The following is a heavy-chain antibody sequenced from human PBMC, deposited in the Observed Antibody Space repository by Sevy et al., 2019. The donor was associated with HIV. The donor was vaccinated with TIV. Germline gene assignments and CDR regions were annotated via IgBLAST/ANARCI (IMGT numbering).Heavy chain of an antibody. CDR3: ARDRSTVTGDAFDI. Sequence: SETLSLTCAVSGYSISSGYYWGWIRQPPRKGLEWIGSIYHSGSTYYNPSLKSRVTISVDTSKNQFSLKLSSVTAADTAVYYCARDRSTVTGDAFDIWGQGTMVTVSS. CDR2: IYHSGST. D-gene: IGHD4-17*01. CDR1: GYSISSGYY. J-gene: IGHJ3*02. V-gene: IGHV4-38-2*02.